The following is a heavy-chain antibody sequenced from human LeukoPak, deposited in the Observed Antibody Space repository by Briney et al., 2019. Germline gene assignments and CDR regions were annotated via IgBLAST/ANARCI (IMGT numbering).Heavy chain of an antibody. CDR1: GFTFSGYA. CDR2: ISGSGLTT. Sequence: GGSLRLSCAASGFTFSGYAMSWLRQAPGKELEWVSGISGSGLTTYFADSVKGRFTISRDNSKNTLYLQMNSLRAQDTAVYYCMRSHITFYPLQNYFAFWGRGTQVTVS. V-gene: IGHV3-23*01. CDR3: MRSHITFYPLQNYFAF. D-gene: IGHD2/OR15-2a*01. J-gene: IGHJ4*02.